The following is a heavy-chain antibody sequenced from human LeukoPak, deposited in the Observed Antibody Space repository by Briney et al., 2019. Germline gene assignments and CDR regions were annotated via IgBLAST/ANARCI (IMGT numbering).Heavy chain of an antibody. Sequence: PSETLSLTCAVSTYSISSGYYWGWPRPPPGKGLEWIGSIYHSGSTYYNPSLKSRITISVDTSKNQFSLRLSSVTAADTAVYYCARGLVGATYDYWGQGTLVSVSS. CDR2: IYHSGST. V-gene: IGHV4-38-2*01. D-gene: IGHD1-26*01. CDR1: TYSISSGYY. J-gene: IGHJ4*02. CDR3: ARGLVGATYDY.